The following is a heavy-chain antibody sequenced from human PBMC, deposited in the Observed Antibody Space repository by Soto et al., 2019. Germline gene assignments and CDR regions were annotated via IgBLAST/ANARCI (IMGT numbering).Heavy chain of an antibody. J-gene: IGHJ4*02. CDR3: ARVYTGSYGALDY. CDR1: GGSISNYY. CDR2: IYYSGST. Sequence: QVQLQESGPGLVKPSETLSLTCTVSGGSISNYYWTWIRQPPGKGLGWIGYIYYSGSTNYNPSLNGRVTTSVDTSKSQFSLNVSSVTASDTAVYYCARVYTGSYGALDYWGQGTLVIVSS. D-gene: IGHD1-26*01. V-gene: IGHV4-59*08.